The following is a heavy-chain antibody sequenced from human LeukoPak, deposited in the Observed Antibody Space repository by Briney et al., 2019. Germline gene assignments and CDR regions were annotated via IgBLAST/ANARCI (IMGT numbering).Heavy chain of an antibody. D-gene: IGHD3-10*01. CDR2: IVVGSGNT. Sequence: ASVKVSCKASGFTFTSSAVQWVRQARGQRLEWIGRIVVGSGNTNYAQKFQERVTITRDMSTSTAYMELSSLRSEDTAVYYCAADHYYGSGSYLYNYWGQGTLVTVSS. J-gene: IGHJ4*02. CDR3: AADHYYGSGSYLYNY. CDR1: GFTFTSSA. V-gene: IGHV1-58*01.